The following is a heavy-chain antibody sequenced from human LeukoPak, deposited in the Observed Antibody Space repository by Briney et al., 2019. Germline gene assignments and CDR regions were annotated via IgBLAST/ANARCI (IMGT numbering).Heavy chain of an antibody. V-gene: IGHV4-38-2*02. CDR3: ARGSMLDAFDI. CDR2: INHSGST. D-gene: IGHD2-8*01. Sequence: SETLSLTCTVSGYSISSGYYWGWIRQPPGKGLEWIGEINHSGSTNYNPSLKSRVTISVDTSKNQFSLKLSSVTAADTAVYYCARGSMLDAFDIWGQGTMVTVSS. CDR1: GYSISSGYY. J-gene: IGHJ3*02.